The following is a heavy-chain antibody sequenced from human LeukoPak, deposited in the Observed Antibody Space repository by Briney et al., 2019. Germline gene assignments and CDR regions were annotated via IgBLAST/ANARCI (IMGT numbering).Heavy chain of an antibody. J-gene: IGHJ4*02. CDR3: ARDFSFHVSGSYSHFDY. D-gene: IGHD3-10*01. CDR2: LFHSGST. V-gene: IGHV4-38-2*02. Sequence: SETLSLTCTVSDASISSGYYWAWIRQPPGKGLEWIGSLFHSGSTYYNPSLKSRVTISLDTSKTQFSLNLSSVTAADTAVYYCARDFSFHVSGSYSHFDYWGQGVLVTVSS. CDR1: DASISSGYY.